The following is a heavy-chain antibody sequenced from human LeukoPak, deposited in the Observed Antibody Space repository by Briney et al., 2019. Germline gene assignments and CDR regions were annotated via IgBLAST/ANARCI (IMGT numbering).Heavy chain of an antibody. J-gene: IGHJ3*02. CDR3: ASLWPYQLSAFDI. V-gene: IGHV4-34*01. D-gene: IGHD2-2*01. Sequence: SETLSLTCAVYGGSFSGYYWSWIRQPPGKGLEWIGEINHSGSTNYNPSLKSRVTISVDTSKNQFSLKLSSVTAADTAVYYCASLWPYQLSAFDIWGQGTVVTVSS. CDR1: GGSFSGYY. CDR2: INHSGST.